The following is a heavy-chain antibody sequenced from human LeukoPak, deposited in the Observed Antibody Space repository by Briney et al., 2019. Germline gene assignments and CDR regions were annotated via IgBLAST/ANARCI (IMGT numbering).Heavy chain of an antibody. CDR1: GGSFSGYY. D-gene: IGHD6-6*01. Sequence: PSETLSLTCAVSGGSFSGYYWSWIRQPPGKGLEWIGEINHSGSTNYNPPLKSRVTISVDTSKNQFSLKLSSVTAADTAVYYCARGGAIAARLVSNDYWGQGTLVTVSS. CDR3: ARGGAIAARLVSNDY. J-gene: IGHJ4*02. V-gene: IGHV4-34*01. CDR2: INHSGST.